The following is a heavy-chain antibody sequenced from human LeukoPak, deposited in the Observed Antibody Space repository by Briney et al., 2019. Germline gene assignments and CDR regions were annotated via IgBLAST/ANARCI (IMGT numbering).Heavy chain of an antibody. CDR2: IYSGGGT. J-gene: IGHJ5*02. CDR3: ARSPKNWFDP. CDR1: GFTFDTYA. V-gene: IGHV3-66*01. Sequence: GGSLRLSCAASGFTFDTYAMSWVRQAPGKGLEWVSLIYSGGGTYYADSVKGRFTISRDSSKNTLYLQMNSLRAEDTAVYYCARSPKNWFDPWGQGTLVTVSS.